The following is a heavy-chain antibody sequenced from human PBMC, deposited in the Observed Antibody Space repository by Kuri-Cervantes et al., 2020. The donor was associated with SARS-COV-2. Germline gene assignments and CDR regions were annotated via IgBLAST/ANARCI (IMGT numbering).Heavy chain of an antibody. CDR2: IYYSGST. V-gene: IGHV4-39*02. CDR3: ARDPPPRIAAAGLHYYYYGMDV. D-gene: IGHD6-13*01. J-gene: IGHJ6*02. Sequence: SETLSLTCTVSGGSISSSSYYWGWIRQPPGKGLEWIGSIYYSGSTYYNPSLKSRVTISVDTSKNQFSLKLSSVTAADTAVYYCARDPPPRIAAAGLHYYYYGMDVWGQGTTVTVSS. CDR1: GGSISSSSYY.